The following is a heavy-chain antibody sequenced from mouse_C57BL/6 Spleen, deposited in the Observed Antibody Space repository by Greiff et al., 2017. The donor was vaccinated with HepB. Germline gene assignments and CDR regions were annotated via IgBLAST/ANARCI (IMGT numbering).Heavy chain of an antibody. CDR1: GFTFTDYY. Sequence: EVMLVESGGGLVQPGGSLSLSCAASGFTFTDYYMSWVRQPPGKALEWLGFIRNKANGYTTEYSASVKGRFTISRDNSQSILYLQMNALRAEDSATYYCARLTGTHFDYWGQGTTLTVSS. CDR2: IRNKANGYTT. V-gene: IGHV7-3*01. CDR3: ARLTGTHFDY. D-gene: IGHD4-1*01. J-gene: IGHJ2*01.